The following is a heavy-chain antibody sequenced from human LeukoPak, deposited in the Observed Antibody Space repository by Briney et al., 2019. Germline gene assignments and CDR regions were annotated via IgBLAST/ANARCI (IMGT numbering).Heavy chain of an antibody. CDR1: GGSISSGGYY. V-gene: IGHV4-39*07. J-gene: IGHJ4*02. CDR2: IYYSGST. D-gene: IGHD4-17*01. CDR3: SRELGDYPYFDY. Sequence: SETLSLTCAVSGGSISSGGYYWGWIRQPPGRRPEWIGSIYYSGSTYFNPSLKSRVTISVDTSKNQFSLKVTSMTAAETAVYYCSRELGDYPYFDYWGQGTLVTVSS.